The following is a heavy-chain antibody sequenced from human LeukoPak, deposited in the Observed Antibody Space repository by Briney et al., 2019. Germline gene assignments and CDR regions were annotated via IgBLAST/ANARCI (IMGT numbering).Heavy chain of an antibody. CDR1: GGSISSYY. J-gene: IGHJ4*02. CDR2: IYYSGST. Sequence: SETLSLTCTVSGGSISSYYWSWIRQPPGKGLQWIGYIYYSGSTNYNPSLKSRVTISVDTSKNQFSLKLSSVTAADTAVYYCARQEYSSSFFMYYWGQGTLVTVSS. V-gene: IGHV4-59*01. CDR3: ARQEYSSSFFMYY. D-gene: IGHD6-6*01.